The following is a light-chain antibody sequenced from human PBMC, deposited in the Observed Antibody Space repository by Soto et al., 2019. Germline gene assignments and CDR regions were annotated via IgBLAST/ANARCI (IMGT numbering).Light chain of an antibody. CDR2: DAS. Sequence: DIHMTQSPSTLSASVGDRVTITCRASQSISIWLAWYQQKPGKAPKLLIYDASSLESGVPSRFSGSGSGTEFTLTISSLQPDDFATYYCQQYNSYPVTFGQGTKVDTK. V-gene: IGKV1-5*01. CDR3: QQYNSYPVT. CDR1: QSISIW. J-gene: IGKJ1*01.